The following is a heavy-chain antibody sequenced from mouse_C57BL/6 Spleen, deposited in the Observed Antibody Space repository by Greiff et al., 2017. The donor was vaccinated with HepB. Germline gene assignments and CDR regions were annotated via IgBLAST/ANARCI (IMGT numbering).Heavy chain of an antibody. CDR2: IYPSDSET. J-gene: IGHJ1*03. Sequence: QVQLQQPGAELVRPGSSVKLSCKASGYTFTSYWMDWVKQRPGQGLEWIGNIYPSDSETHYNQKFKDKATLTVDKSSSTAYIQLSSLTSEDSAVYYCAREDYYGSSLWYFDVWGTGTTVTVSS. CDR1: GYTFTSYW. V-gene: IGHV1-61*01. D-gene: IGHD1-1*01. CDR3: AREDYYGSSLWYFDV.